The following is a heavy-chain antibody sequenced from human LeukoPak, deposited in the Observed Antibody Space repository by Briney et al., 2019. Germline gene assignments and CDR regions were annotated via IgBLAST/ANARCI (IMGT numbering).Heavy chain of an antibody. CDR1: GFTFSSYS. J-gene: IGHJ6*03. V-gene: IGHV3-21*01. CDR2: ISSSSSYI. D-gene: IGHD2-2*01. Sequence: NPGGSLRLSCAASGFTFSSYSMHWVRQAPGKGLEWVSSISSSSSYIYYADSVKGRFTISRDNAKNSLYLQMNSLRAEDTAVYYCARGPIVVVPDYYMDVWGKGTTVTVSS. CDR3: ARGPIVVVPDYYMDV.